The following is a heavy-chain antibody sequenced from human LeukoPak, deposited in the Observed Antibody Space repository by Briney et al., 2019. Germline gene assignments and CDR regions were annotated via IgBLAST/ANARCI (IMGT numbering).Heavy chain of an antibody. CDR2: ISSSSTYI. D-gene: IGHD5-12*01. J-gene: IGHJ3*02. Sequence: GGSLRLSCAASGFTFSRDSMNWVRQAPGKGLKWVSSISSSSTYIYYADSVKGRFTISRNNAKNSLHLQMNSLRAEDTAVYYCARGGGYSGYDLDAFDIWGQGTMVTVSS. CDR3: ARGGGYSGYDLDAFDI. V-gene: IGHV3-21*04. CDR1: GFTFSRDS.